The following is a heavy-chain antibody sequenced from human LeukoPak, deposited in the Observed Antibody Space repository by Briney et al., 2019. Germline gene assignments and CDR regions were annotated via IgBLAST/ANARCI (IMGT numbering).Heavy chain of an antibody. D-gene: IGHD3-3*01. CDR1: GGSISSGGYS. CDR3: ARGTVLRFLEWLSPYFDY. CDR2: IYYSGST. V-gene: IGHV4-31*11. Sequence: SETLSLTCAVSGGSISSGGYSWSWIRQPPGKGLEWIGYIYYSGSTYYNPSLKSRVTIPVDTSKNQFSLKLSSVTAADTAVYYCARGTVLRFLEWLSPYFDYWGQGTLVTVSS. J-gene: IGHJ4*02.